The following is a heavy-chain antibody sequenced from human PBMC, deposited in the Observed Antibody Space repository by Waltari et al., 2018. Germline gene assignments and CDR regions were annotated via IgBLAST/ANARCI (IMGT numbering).Heavy chain of an antibody. V-gene: IGHV1-69*08. CDR3: ASVTRIAAAGGFDY. Sequence: QVQLVQSGAEVKKPGSSVKVSCKASGGTFSSYAISWVRQAPGQGLEWMGRIIPSFGTANYSQKFQGRVTITADKSTSTAYMELSSLRSEDTAVYYCASVTRIAAAGGFDYWGQGTLVTVSS. J-gene: IGHJ4*02. CDR2: IIPSFGTA. CDR1: GGTFSSYA. D-gene: IGHD6-13*01.